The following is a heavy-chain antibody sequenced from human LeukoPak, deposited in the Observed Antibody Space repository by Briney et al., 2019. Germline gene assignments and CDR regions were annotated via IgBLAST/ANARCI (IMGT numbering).Heavy chain of an antibody. CDR1: GGSISSYY. CDR2: IYTSGST. CDR3: ARDVTRLDYDILTGYYDAFDI. J-gene: IGHJ3*02. V-gene: IGHV4-4*07. Sequence: SETLSLTCTVSGGSISSYYWSWIRQPAGKGLEWIGRIYTSGSTNYNPSLKSRVTMSVDTSKSQFSLKLSSVTAADTAVYYCARDVTRLDYDILTGYYDAFDIWGQGTMVTVSS. D-gene: IGHD3-9*01.